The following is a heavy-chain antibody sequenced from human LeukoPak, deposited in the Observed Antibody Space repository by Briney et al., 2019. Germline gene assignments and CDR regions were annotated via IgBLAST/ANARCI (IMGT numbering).Heavy chain of an antibody. CDR2: IYPGDSDA. CDR3: ARQRHSSGWSGQRPLDL. D-gene: IGHD6-19*01. J-gene: IGHJ5*02. Sequence: GESLKISCKGSGEDFTNCWIVWVRQMPGKGLKWMGIIYPGDSDARYSPSFQGQVTISVDKSISTAYLQWSSLKASDTAMYYCARQRHSSGWSGQRPLDLWGQGTLVTVSS. V-gene: IGHV5-51*01. CDR1: GEDFTNCW.